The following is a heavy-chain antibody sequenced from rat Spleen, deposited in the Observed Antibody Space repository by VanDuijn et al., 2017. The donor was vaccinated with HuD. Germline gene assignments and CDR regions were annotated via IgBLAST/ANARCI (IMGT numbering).Heavy chain of an antibody. CDR3: ARHDGLAYVMDA. Sequence: EVQLVESDGGLVQPGRSLKLSCAASGFTFSNYYMAWVRQAPTKGLEWVATISYDGSNTYYRNSVKGRFTISRDNAKSTLYLQMDSLRSEDTATYYCARHDGLAYVMDAWGQGASVTVSS. J-gene: IGHJ4*01. V-gene: IGHV5-29*01. CDR2: ISYDGSNT. D-gene: IGHD1-12*02. CDR1: GFTFSNYY.